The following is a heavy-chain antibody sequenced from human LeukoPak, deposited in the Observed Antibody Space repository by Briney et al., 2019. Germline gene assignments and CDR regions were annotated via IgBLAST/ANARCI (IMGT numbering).Heavy chain of an antibody. CDR2: IHTSGTT. CDR1: GASIDSYY. D-gene: IGHD3-10*01. Sequence: PSETLSLTCTVSGASIDSYYWSWVRQPAGQSPEWIGRIHTSGTTNYNPSFKSRVIMSLDKPNNQFSLNVSSVTAADTGVYHCARMPPVRGLRNLYFYYYMDVWGRGTTVTVSS. J-gene: IGHJ6*03. V-gene: IGHV4-4*07. CDR3: ARMPPVRGLRNLYFYYYMDV.